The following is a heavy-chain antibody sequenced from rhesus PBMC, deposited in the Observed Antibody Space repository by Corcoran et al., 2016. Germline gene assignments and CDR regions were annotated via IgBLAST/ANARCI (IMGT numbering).Heavy chain of an antibody. CDR1: GGSISSSNW. V-gene: IGHV4-93*02. Sequence: QVQLQESGPAVVKHSETPSLTCAVSGGSISSSNWGSWIRQSPGKGLEWIVGIYGSGRSTEYNPSLRSRVTISIDTSKTQFSLKLSSVTAADTAVYYCVRHPYGSRPFDYWGQGVLVTVSS. CDR3: VRHPYGSRPFDY. D-gene: IGHD4-29*01. J-gene: IGHJ4*01. CDR2: IYGSGRST.